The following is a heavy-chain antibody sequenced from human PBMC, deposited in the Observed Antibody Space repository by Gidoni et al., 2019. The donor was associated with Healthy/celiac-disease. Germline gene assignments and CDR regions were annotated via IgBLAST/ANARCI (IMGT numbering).Heavy chain of an antibody. Sequence: EVQLVESGGGVVRPGGSLRLSCAASGFTFDDYGMSWVRQAPGKGLEWVSGINWNGGSTGYADSVKGRFTISRDNAKNSLYLQMNSLRAEDTALYYCAREYYYGSGSYNDAFDIWGQGTMVTVSS. V-gene: IGHV3-20*04. CDR1: GFTFDDYG. J-gene: IGHJ3*02. D-gene: IGHD3-10*01. CDR3: AREYYYGSGSYNDAFDI. CDR2: INWNGGST.